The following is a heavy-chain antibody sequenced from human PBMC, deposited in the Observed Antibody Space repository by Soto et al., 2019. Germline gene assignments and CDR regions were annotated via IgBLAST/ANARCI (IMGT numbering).Heavy chain of an antibody. CDR2: VYTSGST. V-gene: IGHV4-4*07. Sequence: SETLSLTCTVSGGSISSYYWSWVRQPAGKGLEWIGRVYTSGSTIYNPSLKSRVTVSLDTSKNQISLKLTYVTAADKAVYYCCYSSGWYAEKSDSWGQGNMVTVPS. CDR3: CYSSGWYAEKSDS. D-gene: IGHD6-19*01. CDR1: GGSISSYY. J-gene: IGHJ4*02.